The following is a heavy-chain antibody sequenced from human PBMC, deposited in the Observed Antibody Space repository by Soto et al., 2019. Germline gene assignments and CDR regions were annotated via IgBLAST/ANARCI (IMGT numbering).Heavy chain of an antibody. V-gene: IGHV4-30-4*01. D-gene: IGHD3-3*01. CDR1: GGSISSGDYY. CDR3: ARDKRITIFGVVIEGDPTDYYGMDV. CDR2: IYYSGST. J-gene: IGHJ6*02. Sequence: PSETLSLTCTVSGGSISSGDYYWSWIRPPPGKGLEWIGYIYYSGSTYYNPSLKSRVTISVDTSKNQFSLKLSSVTAADTAVYYCARDKRITIFGVVIEGDPTDYYGMDVWGQGTTVTVSS.